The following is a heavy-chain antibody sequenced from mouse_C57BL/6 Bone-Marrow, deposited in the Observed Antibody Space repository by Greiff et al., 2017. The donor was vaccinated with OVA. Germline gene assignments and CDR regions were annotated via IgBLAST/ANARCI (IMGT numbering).Heavy chain of an antibody. D-gene: IGHD2-5*01. Sequence: VQLQQSGPELVKPGASVKISCKASGYAFSSSWMNWVKQRPGKGLEWIGRIYPGDGDTNYNGKFKGKATLTADKSSSTAYMQLSSLTSEDSAVYYCARTDSNYFYWYFDVWGTGTTVTVSS. J-gene: IGHJ1*03. CDR2: IYPGDGDT. CDR3: ARTDSNYFYWYFDV. V-gene: IGHV1-82*01. CDR1: GYAFSSSW.